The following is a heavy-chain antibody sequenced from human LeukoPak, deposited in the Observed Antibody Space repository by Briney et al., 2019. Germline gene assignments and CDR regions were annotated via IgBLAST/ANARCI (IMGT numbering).Heavy chain of an antibody. Sequence: GGSLRLSCAASGFTFSSYAMSWVRQAPGKGLEWVSAISGSGGSTYHADSVKGRFTISRDNSKNTLYLQMNSLRAEDTAVYYCAKDPRPNYYDSSGYQGPRGYWGQGTLVTVSS. CDR1: GFTFSSYA. CDR3: AKDPRPNYYDSSGYQGPRGY. J-gene: IGHJ4*02. CDR2: ISGSGGST. D-gene: IGHD3-22*01. V-gene: IGHV3-23*01.